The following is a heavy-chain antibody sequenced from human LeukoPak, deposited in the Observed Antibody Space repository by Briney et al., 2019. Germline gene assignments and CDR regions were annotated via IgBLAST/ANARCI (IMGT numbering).Heavy chain of an antibody. V-gene: IGHV3-74*01. D-gene: IGHD2/OR15-2a*01. Sequence: WVSRINTDGSSTSYADSVKGRFTVSRDNAKNTLYLQMNSLRAEDTAVYYCARDDSMGFAYWGQGTLVTVSS. CDR3: ARDDSMGFAY. CDR2: INTDGSST. J-gene: IGHJ4*02.